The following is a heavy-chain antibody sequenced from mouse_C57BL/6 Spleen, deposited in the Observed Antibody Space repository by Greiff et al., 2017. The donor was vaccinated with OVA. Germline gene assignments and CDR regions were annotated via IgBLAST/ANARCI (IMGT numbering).Heavy chain of an antibody. Sequence: VQLQQPGAELVRPGSSVKLSCKASGYTFTSYWMHWVKQRPIQGLEWIGNIDPSDSETHYNQKFKDKATLTVDKSSSTAYMQLSSLTSEDSAVYYCAREGYYYGSSFRGAWFAYWGQGTLVTVSA. CDR1: GYTFTSYW. J-gene: IGHJ3*01. D-gene: IGHD1-1*01. CDR3: AREGYYYGSSFRGAWFAY. V-gene: IGHV1-52*01. CDR2: IDPSDSET.